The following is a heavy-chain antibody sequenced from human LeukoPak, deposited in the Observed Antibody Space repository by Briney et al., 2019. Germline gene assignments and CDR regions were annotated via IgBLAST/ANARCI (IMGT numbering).Heavy chain of an antibody. CDR3: ARDLAYYGSGSREYYFDY. CDR2: ISYDGSNK. V-gene: IGHV3-30-3*01. CDR1: GFTFSSYA. D-gene: IGHD3-10*01. Sequence: PGGSLRLSCAASGFTFSSYAMHWVRQAPGKGLEWVAVISYDGSNKYYADSVKGRFTISRDNSKNTLYLQMNSLRAEDTAVYYCARDLAYYGSGSREYYFDYWGQGTLVTVSS. J-gene: IGHJ4*02.